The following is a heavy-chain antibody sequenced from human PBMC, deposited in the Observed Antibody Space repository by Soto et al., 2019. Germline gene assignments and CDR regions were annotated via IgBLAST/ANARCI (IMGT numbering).Heavy chain of an antibody. D-gene: IGHD6-19*01. V-gene: IGHV4-31*03. J-gene: IGHJ3*02. Sequence: QVQLQESGPGLVKPSQTLSLTCTVSGGSISSGGYYWSWIRQHPGKGLEWIGYIYYSGSTYYNPSLKSRVTRSVDTSKNQFSLKLSSVSAADTAVYYCARDTPVLSGGNGGAFAIWGKGRIVTVS. CDR1: GGSISSGGYY. CDR2: IYYSGST. CDR3: ARDTPVLSGGNGGAFAI.